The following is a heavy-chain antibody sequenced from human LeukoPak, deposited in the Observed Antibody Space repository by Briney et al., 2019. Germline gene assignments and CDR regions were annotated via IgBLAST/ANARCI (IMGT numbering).Heavy chain of an antibody. V-gene: IGHV4-4*07. J-gene: IGHJ4*02. CDR2: ISTSGST. CDR3: ARDLGYGGTEMYYFDY. Sequence: PSETLSLTCTVSGGSITSYYWSWIRQPAGKGLEWIGRISTSGSTSYNPSLKSRVTISVDTSKNQFSLNLSSVTAADTAVYYCARDLGYGGTEMYYFDYWGQGALVTVSS. D-gene: IGHD2-15*01. CDR1: GGSITSYY.